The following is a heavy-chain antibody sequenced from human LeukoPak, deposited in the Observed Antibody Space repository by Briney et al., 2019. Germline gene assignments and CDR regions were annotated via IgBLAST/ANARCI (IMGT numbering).Heavy chain of an antibody. CDR2: IYTSGST. Sequence: SETLSLTCTVSGGSISSYYWSWIRQPAGKGLEWIGRIYTSGSTNYNPSLKSRVTMSVDTSKNQFSLKLSSVTAADTAVYYCASGFYNSSGFYPAFDIWGLGPLVTVSS. J-gene: IGHJ3*02. CDR1: GGSISSYY. V-gene: IGHV4-4*07. CDR3: ASGFYNSSGFYPAFDI. D-gene: IGHD3-22*01.